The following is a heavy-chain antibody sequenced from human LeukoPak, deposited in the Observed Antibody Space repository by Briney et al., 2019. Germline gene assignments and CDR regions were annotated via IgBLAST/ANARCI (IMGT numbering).Heavy chain of an antibody. J-gene: IGHJ4*02. D-gene: IGHD5-18*01. CDR1: GYSFTNYW. CDR2: IYPRDSDT. Sequence: GESLKISCKGSGYSFTNYWIGWVRQMPGKGLEWMGIIYPRDSDTRCSPSFQGQVTISADKSISTAYLQWSSLKASDTAMYYCARHTPMAPYYFDYWGQGTLVTVSS. CDR3: ARHTPMAPYYFDY. V-gene: IGHV5-51*01.